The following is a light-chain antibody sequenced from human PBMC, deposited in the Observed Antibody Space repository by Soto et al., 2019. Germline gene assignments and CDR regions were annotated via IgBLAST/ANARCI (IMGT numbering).Light chain of an antibody. CDR2: HTS. Sequence: QAVVTQEPSLTVSPGGTVTLTCGSSTGSVTSSHFPYWIQQKPGQAPRTMICHTSNKQSWTPARFSGSLLGGKAALTLSGAQPEDEAEYYCLLAYSGARIFGGGTKLTVL. V-gene: IGLV7-46*01. CDR3: LLAYSGARI. CDR1: TGSVTSSHF. J-gene: IGLJ2*01.